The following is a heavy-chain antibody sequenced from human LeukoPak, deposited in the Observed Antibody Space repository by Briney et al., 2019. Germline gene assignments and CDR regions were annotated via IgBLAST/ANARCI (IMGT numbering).Heavy chain of an antibody. CDR2: NYYSGST. Sequence: SETLSLTCTVSGGSISSYYWSWIRQPPGKGLEWIGYNYYSGSTNYNPSLKSRVTISVDTSKDQFSLKLTSVTAADTAVYYCARDRSDQYAFDIWGQGTMVTVSS. D-gene: IGHD2-2*01. J-gene: IGHJ3*02. CDR3: ARDRSDQYAFDI. V-gene: IGHV4-59*01. CDR1: GGSISSYY.